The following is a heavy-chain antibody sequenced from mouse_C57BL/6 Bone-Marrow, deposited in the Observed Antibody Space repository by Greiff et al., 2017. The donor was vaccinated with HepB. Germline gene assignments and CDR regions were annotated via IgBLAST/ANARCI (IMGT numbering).Heavy chain of an antibody. D-gene: IGHD2-4*01. CDR1: GYTFTSYW. Sequence: VKLMESGAELVKPGASVKVSCKASGYTFTSYWMHWVKQRPGQGLEWIGRIHPSDSDTNYNQKFKGKATLTVDKSSSTAYMQLSSLTSGDSAVYYCANYDYFWFAYWGQGTLVTVSA. CDR3: ANYDYFWFAY. CDR2: IHPSDSDT. V-gene: IGHV1-74*01. J-gene: IGHJ3*01.